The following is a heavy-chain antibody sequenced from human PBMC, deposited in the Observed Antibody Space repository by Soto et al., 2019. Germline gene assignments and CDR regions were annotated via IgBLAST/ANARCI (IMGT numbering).Heavy chain of an antibody. CDR3: ARDVWYDAYNWFDP. V-gene: IGHV6-1*01. Sequence: SQTLSLTCAISVDSVSSNSAAWNLISQSPSRGLEWLGRTYYRSKWYNDYAVSVKSRITINPDTSKNQFSLQLKSVTPEDTAVYYCARDVWYDAYNWFDPSGQGTLVTVSS. CDR2: TYYRSKWYN. CDR1: VDSVSSNSAA. D-gene: IGHD1-1*01. J-gene: IGHJ5*02.